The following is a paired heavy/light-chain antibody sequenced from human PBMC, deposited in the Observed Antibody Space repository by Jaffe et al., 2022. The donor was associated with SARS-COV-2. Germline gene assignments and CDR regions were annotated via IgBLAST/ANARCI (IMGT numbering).Light chain of an antibody. J-gene: IGLJ2*01. V-gene: IGLV2-14*01. CDR3: GSYTSRSTRGV. CDR2: GVS. CDR1: SSDVGGYDY. Sequence: QSALTQPASVSGSPGQSITISCTGTSSDVGGYDYVSWYQQHPGEAPKLIIYGVSNRPSGVPDRFSGSKSGNTASLTISGLQAEDEADYYCGSYTSRSTRGVFGGGTKLTVL.
Heavy chain of an antibody. CDR2: IYSGGST. CDR1: GFSVSINY. D-gene: IGHD6-19*01. V-gene: IGHV3-66*02. Sequence: EVQLVESGGHLVQPGGSLRLSCAASGFSVSINYMSWVRQAPGKGLEWVSVIYSGGSTYYADSVKGRFTISRDSSKNTLYLQMNSLRGGDTALYYCTRDSPSGWSHDHWGQGTLVTVSS. J-gene: IGHJ4*02. CDR3: TRDSPSGWSHDH.